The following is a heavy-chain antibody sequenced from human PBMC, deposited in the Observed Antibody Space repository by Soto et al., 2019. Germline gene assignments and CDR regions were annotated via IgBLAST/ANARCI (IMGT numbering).Heavy chain of an antibody. Sequence: EVQLVESGGGLVQPGGSLRLSCVASGFTFSTNSMNWVRQAPGKGLEWVAHISTSGATRYYADSVKGRFTISRDNANPSLYLQMDSLRSKDTAVYYSPMFFASGFDYWGQGTLVTFSS. CDR1: GFTFSTNS. CDR2: ISTSGATR. V-gene: IGHV3-48*01. J-gene: IGHJ4*02. D-gene: IGHD6-19*01. CDR3: PMFFASGFDY.